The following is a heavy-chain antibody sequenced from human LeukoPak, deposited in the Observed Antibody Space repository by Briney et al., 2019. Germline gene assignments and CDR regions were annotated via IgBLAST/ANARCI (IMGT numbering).Heavy chain of an antibody. V-gene: IGHV1-2*02. D-gene: IGHD4-23*01. Sequence: ASVSVSCKASGYSFTASYMHWVRQAPGQGLEWVGCINPENGDTSSAQRFQGRVTMTRDTSLSTAYMDLTSLRSDDTAVYYCVRDDYNGNSFDSWGPGTLVTVSS. CDR1: GYSFTASY. CDR3: VRDDYNGNSFDS. CDR2: INPENGDT. J-gene: IGHJ5*01.